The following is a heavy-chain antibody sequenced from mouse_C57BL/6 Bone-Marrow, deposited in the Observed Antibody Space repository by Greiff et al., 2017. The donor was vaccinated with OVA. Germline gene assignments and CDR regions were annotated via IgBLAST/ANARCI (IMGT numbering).Heavy chain of an antibody. CDR2: IWSGGST. CDR3: AKNNYPDYYAMDY. Sequence: VKLQESGPGLAQPSQSLSITCTVSGFSLTSYGVNWVRQSPGKGLEWLGVIWSGGSTDYNAAFMSRLSITKDNSKSQVFFKMNSLQADDTAIYYCAKNNYPDYYAMDYWGQGTSVTVSS. CDR1: GFSLTSYG. D-gene: IGHD2-1*01. J-gene: IGHJ4*01. V-gene: IGHV2-5*01.